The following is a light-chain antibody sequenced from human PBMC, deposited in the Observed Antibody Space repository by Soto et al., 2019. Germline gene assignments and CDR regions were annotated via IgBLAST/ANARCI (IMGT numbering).Light chain of an antibody. J-gene: IGLJ2*01. Sequence: QSALTQPPSASGSPGQSVTISCTGTSSDVGGYNYVSWYQQHPGKAPKLMISEVRKRPSGVPARFSGSKSGNTASLTVSGLQAEDEAVYYCSSFAGNNNLVFGGGTKLTVL. CDR2: EVR. CDR1: SSDVGGYNY. V-gene: IGLV2-8*01. CDR3: SSFAGNNNLV.